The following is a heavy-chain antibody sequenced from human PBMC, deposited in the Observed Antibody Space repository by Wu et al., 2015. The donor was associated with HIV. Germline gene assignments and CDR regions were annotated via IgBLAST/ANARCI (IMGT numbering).Heavy chain of an antibody. D-gene: IGHD3-10*01. CDR1: GYTFTSNY. J-gene: IGHJ5*02. V-gene: IGHV1-46*03. CDR2: INPSGGST. CDR3: AREGYFGLGSYYKGWFDP. Sequence: VQLVQSGAEVKKPGASAKVSCKASGYTFTSNYIHWVRQAPGQGLEWMGIINPSGGSTNYAQEFQGRVTLTRDTSTSTVYMELSSLRSEDTAVYYCAREGYFGLGSYYKGWFDPWGQGTLVTVSS.